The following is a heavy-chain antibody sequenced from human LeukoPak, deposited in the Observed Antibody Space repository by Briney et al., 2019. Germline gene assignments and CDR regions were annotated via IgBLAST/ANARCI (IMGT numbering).Heavy chain of an antibody. CDR1: GFTFSSYA. Sequence: GGSLRLCCASSGFTFSSYAMHFVRPATGKGLEWLSSITGSSSYIYYADSVKGRFTISRDNAKSSLYLQMNSLRAEDTAVYYCARLVSLRDSSGYYYNDYWGQGTLVTVSS. D-gene: IGHD3-22*01. CDR3: ARLVSLRDSSGYYYNDY. CDR2: ITGSSSYI. V-gene: IGHV3-21*01. J-gene: IGHJ4*02.